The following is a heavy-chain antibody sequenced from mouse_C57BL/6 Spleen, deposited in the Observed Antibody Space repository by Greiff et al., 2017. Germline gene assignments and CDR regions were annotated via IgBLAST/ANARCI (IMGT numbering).Heavy chain of an antibody. Sequence: EVKLVESGPGLVKPSQSLSLTCSVTGYSITSGYYWNWIRQFPGNKLEWMGYISYDGSNNYNPSLKNRISITRDTSKNQFFLKLNSVTTEDTATYYCARAYYDSFFDDWGQGTTLTVSS. CDR3: ARAYYDSFFDD. V-gene: IGHV3-6*01. J-gene: IGHJ2*01. CDR2: ISYDGSN. CDR1: GYSITSGYY. D-gene: IGHD2-10*01.